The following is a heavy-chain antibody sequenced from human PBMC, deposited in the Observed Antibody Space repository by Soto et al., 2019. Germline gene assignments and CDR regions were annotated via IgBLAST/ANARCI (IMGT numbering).Heavy chain of an antibody. CDR2: IWYDGSNK. Sequence: GGSLRLSCAASGFTFSSYGMHWVRQAPGKGLEWVAVIWYDGSNKYYADSVKGRFTISRDNSKNTLYLQMNSLRAEDTAVYYCAREIGYDFWSGYHSDYYYYGMDVWGQGTTVTVSS. J-gene: IGHJ6*02. CDR1: GFTFSSYG. V-gene: IGHV3-33*01. D-gene: IGHD3-3*01. CDR3: AREIGYDFWSGYHSDYYYYGMDV.